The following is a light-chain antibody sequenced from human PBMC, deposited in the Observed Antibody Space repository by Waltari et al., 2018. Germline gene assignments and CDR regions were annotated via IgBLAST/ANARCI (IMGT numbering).Light chain of an antibody. Sequence: IMLTQSPGTLSLSPGERATLSCRASQSIRRYLAWYQQKPGQAPRLLIYGASTRATGIPDRFSCSGSGTDFSLTISGLEPEDSAVYYCQHHFRLPATFGQGTKVEIK. CDR1: QSIRRY. V-gene: IGKV3-20*01. CDR3: QHHFRLPAT. CDR2: GAS. J-gene: IGKJ1*01.